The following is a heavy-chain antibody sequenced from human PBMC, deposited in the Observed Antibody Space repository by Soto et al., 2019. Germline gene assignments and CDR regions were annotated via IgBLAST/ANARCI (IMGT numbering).Heavy chain of an antibody. D-gene: IGHD2-2*01. CDR1: GYTFTGYY. Sequence: QVQLVQSGAEVKKPGASVKVSCKASGYTFTGYYMHWVRQAPGQGLEWMGWINPNSGGTNYAQKFQGRVTMTRDTSVSTAYMELSRLRSDDTAVYYCASDRAIVVVPAATWFDPWGQGTLVTVSS. CDR3: ASDRAIVVVPAATWFDP. CDR2: INPNSGGT. V-gene: IGHV1-2*02. J-gene: IGHJ5*02.